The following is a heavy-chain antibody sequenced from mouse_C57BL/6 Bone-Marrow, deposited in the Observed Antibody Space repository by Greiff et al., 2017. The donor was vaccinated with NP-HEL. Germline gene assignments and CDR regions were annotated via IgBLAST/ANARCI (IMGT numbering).Heavy chain of an antibody. J-gene: IGHJ2*01. CDR3: ARTAVAPFDD. D-gene: IGHD1-1*01. Sequence: EVHLVESEGGLVQPGSSMKLSCTASGFTFSDYYMAWVRQVPEKGLEWVANINYDGSSTYYLDSLKSRFILSRDNAKNILYLQMSSLKSENTATYYCARTAVAPFDDWGQGTTLTVSS. CDR1: GFTFSDYY. CDR2: INYDGSST. V-gene: IGHV5-16*01.